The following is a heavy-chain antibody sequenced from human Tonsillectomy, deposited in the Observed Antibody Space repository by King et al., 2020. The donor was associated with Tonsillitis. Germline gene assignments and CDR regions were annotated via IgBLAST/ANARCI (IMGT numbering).Heavy chain of an antibody. CDR3: ARSFSAWVIDF. CDR1: KFPFNNYA. D-gene: IGHD6-19*01. Sequence: VQLVESGGGVVQPGRSLRLSCAASKFPFNNYAMHWVRQAPGKGLEWVAVISYDGSTKYYADSVKGRFTISRDNSKRTLYLQMNSLRTEDTAMFYCARSFSAWVIDFWGQGTLVTVSA. J-gene: IGHJ4*02. CDR2: ISYDGSTK. V-gene: IGHV3-30*04.